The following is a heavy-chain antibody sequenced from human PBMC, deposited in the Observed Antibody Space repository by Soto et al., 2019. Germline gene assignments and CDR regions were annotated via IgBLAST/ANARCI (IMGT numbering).Heavy chain of an antibody. CDR2: IYYSGST. CDR3: ARQSWTQREPDYYYYMDV. Sequence: TLSLTCTVSGGSISSGGYYWSWIRQHPGKGLEWIGYIYYSGSTYYNPSLKSRVTISADKSISTAYLQWSSLKASDTAMYYCARQSWTQREPDYYYYMDVWGKGTTVTVSS. CDR1: GGSISSGGYY. J-gene: IGHJ6*03. D-gene: IGHD1-1*01. V-gene: IGHV4-31*03.